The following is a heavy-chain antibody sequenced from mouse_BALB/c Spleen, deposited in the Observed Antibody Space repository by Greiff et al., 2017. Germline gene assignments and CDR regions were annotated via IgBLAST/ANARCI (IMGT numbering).Heavy chain of an antibody. J-gene: IGHJ2*01. Sequence: VQLKESGPELMKPGASVKISCKASGYSFTSYYMHWVKQSHGKSLEWIGYIDPFNGGTSYNQKFKGKATLTVDKSSSTAYMHLSSLTSEDSAVYYCARALGRFDYWGQGTTLTVSS. CDR3: ARALGRFDY. CDR1: GYSFTSYY. CDR2: IDPFNGGT. D-gene: IGHD4-1*01. V-gene: IGHV1S135*01.